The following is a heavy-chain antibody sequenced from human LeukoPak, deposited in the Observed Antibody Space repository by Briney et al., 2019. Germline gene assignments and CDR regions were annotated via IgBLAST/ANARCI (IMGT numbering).Heavy chain of an antibody. V-gene: IGHV4-39*01. CDR2: IYYSGST. J-gene: IGHJ5*02. CDR1: GGSISSSSYY. CDR3: ARHDRIFGVFCWFDP. Sequence: SSETLSLTCTVSGGSISSSSYYWGWLRQPPGKGLEWIESIYYSGSTYYNPSLKSRVTISVDTSKNQFSLKLSSVTAADTAVYYCARHDRIFGVFCWFDPWGQGTLVTVSS. D-gene: IGHD3-3*02.